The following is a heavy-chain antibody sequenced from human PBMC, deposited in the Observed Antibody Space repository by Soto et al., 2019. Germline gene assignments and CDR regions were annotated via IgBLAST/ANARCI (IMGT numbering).Heavy chain of an antibody. CDR2: IEGDGSST. J-gene: IGHJ3*01. CDR3: AREGLDTAGFFDV. D-gene: IGHD6-13*01. Sequence: GGSLRLSCAASGFTFISYWMRWVRQAPGKWLELVSRIEGDGSSTTSADSVKGRFTVSRDDARNTLYLQMSSLRADDTAIYYCAREGLDTAGFFDVWGQGPMVTVSS. CDR1: GFTFISYW. V-gene: IGHV3-74*01.